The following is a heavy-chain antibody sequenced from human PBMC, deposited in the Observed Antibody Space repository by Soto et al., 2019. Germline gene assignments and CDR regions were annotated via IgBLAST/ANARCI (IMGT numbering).Heavy chain of an antibody. J-gene: IGHJ6*02. CDR1: VFTFSSYG. CDR2: ISYDGSNK. V-gene: IGHV3-30*18. Sequence: QVQLVESGGGVVQPGRSLRLSCAASVFTFSSYGMHWVRQAPGKGLEWVAVISYDGSNKYYADSVKGRFTISRDNSKNTLYLQMNSLRAEDTAVYYCAKDFGDHRVSYYYCGMDVWGQGTTVTVSS. D-gene: IGHD3-10*01. CDR3: AKDFGDHRVSYYYCGMDV.